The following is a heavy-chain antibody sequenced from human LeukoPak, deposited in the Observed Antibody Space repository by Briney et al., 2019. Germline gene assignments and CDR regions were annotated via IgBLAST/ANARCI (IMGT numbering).Heavy chain of an antibody. CDR2: INPSGGST. CDR3: ARDVPYSSGWSYYYYYGMDV. D-gene: IGHD6-19*01. J-gene: IGHJ6*02. V-gene: IGHV1-46*01. CDR1: GYTFTSYY. Sequence: GASVKVSCKASGYTFTSYYMHWVRQAPGQGLEWMGIINPSGGSTGYAQKFQGRVSMTRDTSTSTGYMELSSLRSEDTAVYYCARDVPYSSGWSYYYYYGMDVWGQGTTVTVSS.